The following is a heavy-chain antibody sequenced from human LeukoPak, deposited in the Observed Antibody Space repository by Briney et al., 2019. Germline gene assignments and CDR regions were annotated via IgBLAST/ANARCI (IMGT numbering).Heavy chain of an antibody. V-gene: IGHV1-2*02. CDR3: AREAMVRGGEFYYYYYIDV. CDR2: INPNSGGT. CDR1: GYTFTGYY. J-gene: IGHJ6*03. D-gene: IGHD3-10*01. Sequence: ASVKVSCKASGYTFTGYYMHWVRQAPGQGLEWMGWINPNSGGTNYAQKFQGRVTMTRDTSISTAYMELSRLRSDDTAVYYCAREAMVRGGEFYYYYYIDVWGKGTTVTVSS.